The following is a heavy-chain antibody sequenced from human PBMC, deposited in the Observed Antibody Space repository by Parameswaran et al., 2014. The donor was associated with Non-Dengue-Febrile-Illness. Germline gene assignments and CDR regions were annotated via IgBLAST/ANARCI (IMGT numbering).Heavy chain of an antibody. J-gene: IGHJ3*02. V-gene: IGHV3-30*18. CDR2: ISYDGSNK. D-gene: IGHD1-26*01. CDR3: AKSPYSGSYSRLGAFDI. Sequence: MPGVRQAPGKGLEWVAVISYDGSNKYYADSVKGRFTISRDNSKNTLYLQMNSLRAEDTAVYYCAKSPYSGSYSRLGAFDIWGQGTMVTVSS.